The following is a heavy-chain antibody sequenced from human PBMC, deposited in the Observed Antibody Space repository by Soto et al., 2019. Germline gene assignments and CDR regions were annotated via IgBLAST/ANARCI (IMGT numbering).Heavy chain of an antibody. CDR1: GGSISSGDYY. Sequence: QVQLQESGPGLVKPSQTLSLTCTVSGGSISSGDYYWSWIRQPPGKGLEWIGYIYYSGSTSYNPSLTSRATIPVDTAKNQFYPKLPSVTAADTAVYYCARDLNISAEWNGSWFDPWGQGTLVTVSS. V-gene: IGHV4-30-4*01. CDR2: IYYSGST. J-gene: IGHJ5*02. D-gene: IGHD1-1*01. CDR3: ARDLNISAEWNGSWFDP.